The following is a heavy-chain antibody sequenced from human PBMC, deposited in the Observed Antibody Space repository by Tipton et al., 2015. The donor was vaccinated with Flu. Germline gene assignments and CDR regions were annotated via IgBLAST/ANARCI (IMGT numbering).Heavy chain of an antibody. Sequence: TLSLTCTVSDGSISKSYWSWIRQPAGKGLEWIGRVSTSGSTNYNASLESRVTMSRDTSKNQFSLRLRSATAADTALYYCARDLRGYSGYTGGDAFDVWGPGIMVTVSS. CDR3: ARDLRGYSGYTGGDAFDV. V-gene: IGHV4-4*07. J-gene: IGHJ3*01. CDR1: DGSISKSY. CDR2: VSTSGST. D-gene: IGHD5-12*01.